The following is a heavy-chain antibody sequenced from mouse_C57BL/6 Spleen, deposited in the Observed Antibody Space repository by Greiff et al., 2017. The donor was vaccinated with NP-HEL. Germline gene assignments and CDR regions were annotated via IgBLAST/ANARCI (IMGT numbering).Heavy chain of an antibody. CDR3: ARVLYSNYVLAWFAY. J-gene: IGHJ3*01. Sequence: EVQLQQSGPVLVKPGASVKMSCKASGYTFTDYYMNWVKQSHGKSLEWIGVINPYNGGTSYNQKFKGKATLTVDKSSSTAYMELNSLTSEDSAVYYCARVLYSNYVLAWFAYWGQGTLVTVSA. V-gene: IGHV1-19*01. CDR1: GYTFTDYY. CDR2: INPYNGGT. D-gene: IGHD2-5*01.